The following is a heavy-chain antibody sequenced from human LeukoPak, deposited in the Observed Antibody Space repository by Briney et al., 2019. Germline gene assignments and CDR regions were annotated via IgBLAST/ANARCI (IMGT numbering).Heavy chain of an antibody. J-gene: IGHJ6*02. V-gene: IGHV4-59*01. Sequence: SETLSLTCTVSGGSISFYFWSWIRQPPGKGLEWIGYIYGSGTTNYNPSVKSRVTISVDTSKTQFSLKLSSVTAADTAVYYCATWVTSGYYALDVWGQGTTVIVSS. CDR3: ATWVTSGYYALDV. CDR2: IYGSGTT. D-gene: IGHD2-21*02. CDR1: GGSISFYF.